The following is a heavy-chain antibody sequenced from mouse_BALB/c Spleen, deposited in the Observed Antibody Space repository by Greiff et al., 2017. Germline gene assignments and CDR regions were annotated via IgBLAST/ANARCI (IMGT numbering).Heavy chain of an antibody. Sequence: EVKLVESGGGLVKPGGSLKLSCAASGFTFSSYTLSWVRQTPEKRLEWVATISSGGSYTYYPDSVKGRFTISRDNAKNTLYLQMSSLKSEDTAMYYCTRGDLGLRRDWYVDVWGAGTTVTVSS. CDR3: TRGDLGLRRDWYVDV. D-gene: IGHD2-2*01. V-gene: IGHV5-6-4*01. J-gene: IGHJ1*01. CDR2: ISSGGSYT. CDR1: GFTFSSYT.